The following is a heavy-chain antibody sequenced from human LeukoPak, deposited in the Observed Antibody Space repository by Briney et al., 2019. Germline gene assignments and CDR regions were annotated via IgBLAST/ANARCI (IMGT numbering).Heavy chain of an antibody. V-gene: IGHV3-7*04. CDR2: IKQDGSEK. Sequence: GGSLRLSCAASGFTFSSYWMSWVRQAPGKGPEWVANIKQDGSEKNYVDSVKGRLTISRDNAKNSLYLQMNSLRAEDTAVYYCARGFGDPFDYWGQGTLVTVSS. J-gene: IGHJ4*02. D-gene: IGHD3-10*01. CDR1: GFTFSSYW. CDR3: ARGFGDPFDY.